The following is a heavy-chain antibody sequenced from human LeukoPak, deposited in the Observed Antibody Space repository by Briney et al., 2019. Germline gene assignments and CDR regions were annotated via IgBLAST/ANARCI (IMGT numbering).Heavy chain of an antibody. CDR1: GGCISSYY. D-gene: IGHD6-6*01. CDR2: IYYSGST. CDR3: ARLAYSSSSGSFDY. V-gene: IGHV4-59*08. J-gene: IGHJ4*02. Sequence: SETLSLTCTVSGGCISSYYWSWIRQPPGKGLEWIGYIYYSGSTNYNPSLKSRVTISVDTSKNQFSLKLSSVTAADTAVYYCARLAYSSSSGSFDYWGQGTLVTVSS.